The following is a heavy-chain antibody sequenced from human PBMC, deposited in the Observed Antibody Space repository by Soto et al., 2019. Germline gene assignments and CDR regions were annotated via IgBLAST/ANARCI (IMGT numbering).Heavy chain of an antibody. CDR1: GFTFSSYE. J-gene: IGHJ1*01. V-gene: IGHV3-48*03. CDR2: ISSSGSTI. CDR3: ARCSGRGPSSHEYFQH. D-gene: IGHD3-10*02. Sequence: GGSLRLSCAASGFTFSSYEMNWVRQAPGKGLEWVSYISSSGSTIYYADSVKGRFTISRDNAKNSLYLQMNSLRAEDMAVYYCARCSGRGPSSHEYFQHWGQGTLVTVSS.